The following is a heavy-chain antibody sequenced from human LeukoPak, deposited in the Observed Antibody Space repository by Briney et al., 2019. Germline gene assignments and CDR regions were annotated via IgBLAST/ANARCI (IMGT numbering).Heavy chain of an antibody. J-gene: IGHJ4*03. CDR2: IDHRGDT. V-gene: IGHV4-34*01. CDR1: GGSFSRYY. Sequence: SETLSLTCAGYGGSFSRYYWSWIRQSPGKGLEWIGEIDHRGDTNYNPSVKSRVTISVDTSKNQFSLKVRSLSAADTAVYYCARGATISETGYFDFWGQGTLVTVSS. D-gene: IGHD5-24*01. CDR3: ARGATISETGYFDF.